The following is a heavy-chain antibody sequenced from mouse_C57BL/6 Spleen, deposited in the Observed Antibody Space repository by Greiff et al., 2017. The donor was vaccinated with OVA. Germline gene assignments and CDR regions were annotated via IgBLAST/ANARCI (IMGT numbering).Heavy chain of an antibody. Sequence: QVQLQQSGAELVRPGASVTLSCKASGYTFTDYEMHWVKQTPVHGLEWIGAIDPETGGTAYNQKFKGKAILTADKSSSTAYMELRSLTSEDSAVYYCTRRALSGFDYWGQGTTLTVSS. D-gene: IGHD3-1*01. CDR1: GYTFTDYE. CDR2: IDPETGGT. CDR3: TRRALSGFDY. V-gene: IGHV1-15*01. J-gene: IGHJ2*01.